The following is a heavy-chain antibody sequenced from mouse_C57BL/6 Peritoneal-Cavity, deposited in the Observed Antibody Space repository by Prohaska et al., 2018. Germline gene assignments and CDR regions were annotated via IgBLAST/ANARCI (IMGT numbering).Heavy chain of an antibody. V-gene: IGHV1-12*01. CDR2: IYQGNGDT. CDR3: ARDRLHYAMDY. D-gene: IGHD2-4*01. J-gene: IGHJ4*01. Sequence: EWIGAIYQGNGDTSYNQKFKGKATLTLDKSTSTAYMQISSLTSEDSAVYFCARDRLHYAMDYWGQGTSVTVSS.